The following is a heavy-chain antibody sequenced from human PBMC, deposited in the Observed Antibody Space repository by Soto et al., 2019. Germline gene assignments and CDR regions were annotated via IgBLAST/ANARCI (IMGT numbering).Heavy chain of an antibody. J-gene: IGHJ5*02. CDR3: AKDQLYYYDSSGFGH. V-gene: IGHV3-23*01. CDR2: ISGSGGST. CDR1: GFTFSSYA. Sequence: GGSLRLSCAASGFTFSSYAMSWVRQAPGKGLEWVSAISGSGGSTYYADSGKGRFTISRDNSKNTLYLQMNSLRAEDTAVYYCAKDQLYYYDSSGFGHWGQGTLVTVSS. D-gene: IGHD3-22*01.